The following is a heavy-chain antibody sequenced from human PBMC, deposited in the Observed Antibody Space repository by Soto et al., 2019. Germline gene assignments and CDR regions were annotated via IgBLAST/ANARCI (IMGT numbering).Heavy chain of an antibody. D-gene: IGHD3-3*01. J-gene: IGHJ4*02. CDR1: GFTFSSYA. Sequence: EVQLLESGGGLVQPGGSLRLSCAASGFTFSSYAMSWVRQAPGKGLEWVSAISGSGGSTYYADSVKGRFTISRDNSKNPLYPPMNRLGAEDTGVYYCAKFTGDDFWSGYYCFDYWGQGTLVTVSS. CDR3: AKFTGDDFWSGYYCFDY. V-gene: IGHV3-23*01. CDR2: ISGSGGST.